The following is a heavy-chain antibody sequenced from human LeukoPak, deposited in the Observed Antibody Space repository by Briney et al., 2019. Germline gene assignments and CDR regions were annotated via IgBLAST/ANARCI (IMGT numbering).Heavy chain of an antibody. CDR3: ARATTQGNAFDI. D-gene: IGHD1-1*01. Sequence: SETLSLTCTVSGGSISIYYWSWIRQPPGKGLEWIGYIYYSGSTNYNPSLKSRVTISVDTSKNQFSLKLSSVTAADTAVYYCARATTQGNAFDIWGQGTMVTVSS. CDR2: IYYSGST. CDR1: GGSISIYY. J-gene: IGHJ3*02. V-gene: IGHV4-59*01.